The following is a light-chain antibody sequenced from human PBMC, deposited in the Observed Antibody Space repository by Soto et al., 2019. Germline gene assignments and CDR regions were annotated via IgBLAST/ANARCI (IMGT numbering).Light chain of an antibody. CDR2: DAS. CDR1: QSVGSS. CDR3: QQRSNWPRT. J-gene: IGKJ1*01. V-gene: IGKV3-11*01. Sequence: EIVLTQSPATLSLSPGERGSLSCRASQSVGSSLAWYQQKPGQAPRLLIYDASNRATGIPARFSGSGPGTDFTLTSSSLEPEDFAVYYCQQRSNWPRTFGQGTKVEIK.